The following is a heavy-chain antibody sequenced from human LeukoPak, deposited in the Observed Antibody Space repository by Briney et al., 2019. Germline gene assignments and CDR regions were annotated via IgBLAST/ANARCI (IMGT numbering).Heavy chain of an antibody. CDR1: GFTFSNYW. Sequence: GGSLRLSCAASGFTFSNYWMHWVRQAPGKGLMWVSRINSDGSTTGYADSVKGRFTISRDNAKNTLYLQMNSLRAEDTAVYYCARGWSYFDYWGQGTLVTVSS. CDR3: ARGWSYFDY. J-gene: IGHJ4*02. D-gene: IGHD2-15*01. CDR2: INSDGSTT. V-gene: IGHV3-74*01.